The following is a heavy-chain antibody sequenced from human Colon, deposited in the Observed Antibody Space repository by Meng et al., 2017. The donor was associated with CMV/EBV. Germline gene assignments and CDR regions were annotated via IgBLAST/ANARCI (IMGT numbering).Heavy chain of an antibody. Sequence: GGSLRLSCAASGFTFSTYGMHWLRQAPGKGLEWVAVISYDGSNKYYADSVKGRFTIPRDNSKNTLYLQMNSLRAEDTAVYYCARDQGAKYSSSWYNYWGQGTLVTVSS. D-gene: IGHD6-13*01. CDR3: ARDQGAKYSSSWYNY. CDR2: ISYDGSNK. J-gene: IGHJ4*02. V-gene: IGHV3-30*19. CDR1: GFTFSTYG.